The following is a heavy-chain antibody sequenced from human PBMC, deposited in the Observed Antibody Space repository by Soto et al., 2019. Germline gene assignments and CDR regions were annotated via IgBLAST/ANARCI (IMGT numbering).Heavy chain of an antibody. CDR2: IYYSGST. CDR3: ARGPDWQPYYMDV. J-gene: IGHJ6*03. Sequence: SETLSLTCPVSDDSINRDTSYWGWIRQPPGKGLEWIGYIYYSGSTHYNPTLKTRVTISVDTSKNQFSLKLSSVTAADTAVYYCARGPDWQPYYMDVWGKGTTVTVSS. CDR1: DDSINRDTSY. D-gene: IGHD2-21*01. V-gene: IGHV4-61*01.